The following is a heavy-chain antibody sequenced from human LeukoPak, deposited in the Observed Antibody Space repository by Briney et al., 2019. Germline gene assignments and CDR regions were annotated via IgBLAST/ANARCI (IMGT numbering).Heavy chain of an antibody. Sequence: PSETLSLTCTVSGYSISSGYYWGWIRQPPGKGLEWIGNIYYNGNTYYSPSLKSRVTMSLDRPKNQFSLMLRSVTAADTAVFYCARQGELEVFDYWGQGTLVTVSS. V-gene: IGHV4-38-2*02. CDR1: GYSISSGYY. D-gene: IGHD1-1*01. J-gene: IGHJ4*02. CDR2: IYYNGNT. CDR3: ARQGELEVFDY.